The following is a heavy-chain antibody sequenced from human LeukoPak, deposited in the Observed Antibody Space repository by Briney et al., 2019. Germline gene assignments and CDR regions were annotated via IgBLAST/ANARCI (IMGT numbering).Heavy chain of an antibody. D-gene: IGHD4-23*01. J-gene: IGHJ4*02. CDR1: GYTFTRYG. V-gene: IGHV1-18*01. Sequence: ASVKVSCKASGYTFTRYGISWVRQAPGQGLEWMGWISAYNGNTNYAQKLQGRVTMTTDTSTSTAYMELRSLRSDDTAVYYCARDGSHDYGGNSYGYWGQGTLVTVSS. CDR3: ARDGSHDYGGNSYGY. CDR2: ISAYNGNT.